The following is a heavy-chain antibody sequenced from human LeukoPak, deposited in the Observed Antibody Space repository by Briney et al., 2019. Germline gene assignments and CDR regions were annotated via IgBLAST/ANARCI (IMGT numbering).Heavy chain of an antibody. CDR2: IRSKANSYAT. J-gene: IGHJ4*02. Sequence: GGSLRLSCAASGFTFSGSAMHWVRQASGKGLEWVGRIRSKANSYATAYAASVKGRFTISRDDSKNTAYLQMNSLKTEDTAVYYCTRLLRFLEWPHFDYWGQGTLVTVSS. CDR3: TRLLRFLEWPHFDY. CDR1: GFTFSGSA. V-gene: IGHV3-73*01. D-gene: IGHD3-3*01.